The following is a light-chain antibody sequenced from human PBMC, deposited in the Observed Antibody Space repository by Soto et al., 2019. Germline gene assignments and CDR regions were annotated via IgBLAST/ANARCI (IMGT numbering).Light chain of an antibody. Sequence: QSVLTQPASVSGSPGQSITISCTGTSSDVGGYNYVSWYQQHPGKAPKLMIYEVSNRPSGVSNRFSGSKSGNTASLTISGLQAEDEADYYCSSYTSSSTLYVGGTGTKVTVL. CDR3: SSYTSSSTLYV. CDR1: SSDVGGYNY. V-gene: IGLV2-14*01. J-gene: IGLJ1*01. CDR2: EVS.